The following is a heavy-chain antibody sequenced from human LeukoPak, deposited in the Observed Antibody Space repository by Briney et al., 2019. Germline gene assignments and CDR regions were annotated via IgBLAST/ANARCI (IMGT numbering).Heavy chain of an antibody. CDR3: ARDRRWLPIDY. D-gene: IGHD6-19*01. CDR2: ISSSSI. J-gene: IGHJ4*02. CDR1: GFTFSSYS. V-gene: IGHV3-48*04. Sequence: GGSLRLSCAASGFTFSSYSMNWVRQAPGKGLEWVSYISSSSIYYADSVKGRFTISRDNAKNSLYLQMNSLRAEDTAVYYCARDRRWLPIDYWGQGTLVTVSS.